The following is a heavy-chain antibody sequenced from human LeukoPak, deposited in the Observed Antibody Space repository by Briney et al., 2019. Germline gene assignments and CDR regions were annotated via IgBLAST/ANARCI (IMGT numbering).Heavy chain of an antibody. Sequence: GGSLRLSCAASGFTFSSYSMNWVRQAPGKGLEWVSYISSGGGTIYYAESVKGRFTIFRDNAKNSLYLQMNSLRDEDTAVYFCARGLDPWGQGTLVTVSS. V-gene: IGHV3-48*02. CDR3: ARGLDP. CDR1: GFTFSSYS. CDR2: ISSGGGTI. J-gene: IGHJ5*02.